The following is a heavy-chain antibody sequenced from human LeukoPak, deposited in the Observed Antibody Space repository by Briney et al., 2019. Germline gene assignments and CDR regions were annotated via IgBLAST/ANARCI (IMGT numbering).Heavy chain of an antibody. D-gene: IGHD2-21*01. V-gene: IGHV3-23*01. CDR3: AKFFGVITSTYPYDC. Sequence: GGSLRLSCAASGYTFTNYAMSWVPHTPGKGLEWVSAISAISRSGETTYYADSVKGRFTISRDNSKSSLYLQMISLRAEDTAVYYCAKFFGVITSTYPYDCWGQGTLVTVSS. CDR1: GYTFTNYA. CDR2: ISAISRSGETT. J-gene: IGHJ4*02.